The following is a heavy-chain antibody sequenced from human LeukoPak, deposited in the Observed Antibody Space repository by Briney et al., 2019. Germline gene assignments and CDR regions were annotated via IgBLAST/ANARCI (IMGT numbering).Heavy chain of an antibody. CDR3: ARDYYDSSGYLRDY. D-gene: IGHD3-22*01. V-gene: IGHV1-2*02. CDR2: INPNSGGT. Sequence: VASVKVSCKASGYMFTGYYMHWVRQAPGQGLEWMGWINPNSGGTNYAQKVQGRVTMTTDTSTSTAYMELRSLGSDDTAVYYCARDYYDSSGYLRDYWGQGTLVTVSS. J-gene: IGHJ4*02. CDR1: GYMFTGYY.